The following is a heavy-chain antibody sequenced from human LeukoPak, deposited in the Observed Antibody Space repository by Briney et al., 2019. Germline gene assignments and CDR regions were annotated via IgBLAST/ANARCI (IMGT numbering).Heavy chain of an antibody. V-gene: IGHV1-69*06. CDR3: ARGVVGDIQEDWFDP. J-gene: IGHJ5*02. CDR2: IIPIFGTA. CDR1: GGTFSSYA. D-gene: IGHD3-3*01. Sequence: SVKVSCKASGGTFSSYAISWVRQAPGQGLEWMGGIIPIFGTANYAQKFQGRVTITADKSTSTAYMELSSLRSEDTAVYYCARGVVGDIQEDWFDPWGQGTLVTVSS.